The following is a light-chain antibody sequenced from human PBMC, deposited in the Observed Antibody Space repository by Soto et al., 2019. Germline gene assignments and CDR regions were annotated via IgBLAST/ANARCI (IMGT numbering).Light chain of an antibody. CDR2: KAS. CDR3: QQYEAYPLT. CDR1: QSIRSW. V-gene: IGKV1-5*03. Sequence: DIQMTQSPSTLSASVGDRVTITCRASQSIRSWLAWYQQKPGKAPELLIQKASSLQSGVPSRISGSGSGTEFILTISSLQPDDFASYYCQQYEAYPLTFGGGTKVEIK. J-gene: IGKJ4*01.